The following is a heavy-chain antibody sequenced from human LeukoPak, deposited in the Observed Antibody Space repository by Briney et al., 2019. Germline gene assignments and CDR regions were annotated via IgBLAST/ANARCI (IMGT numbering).Heavy chain of an antibody. Sequence: GASVKVSCKASGYTFTGYYMHWVRQAPGQGLEWMGWINPNSGGTNYARKFQGRVTMTRDTSISTAYMELSRLRSDDTAVYYCARSAVAGKGRDYWGQGTLVTVSS. CDR2: INPNSGGT. CDR1: GYTFTGYY. D-gene: IGHD6-19*01. J-gene: IGHJ4*02. CDR3: ARSAVAGKGRDY. V-gene: IGHV1-2*02.